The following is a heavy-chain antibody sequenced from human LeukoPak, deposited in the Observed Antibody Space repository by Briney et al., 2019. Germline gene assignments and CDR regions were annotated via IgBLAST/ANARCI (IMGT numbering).Heavy chain of an antibody. Sequence: ASVKVSCKVSGYTLTELSMHWVRQAPGKGLEWMGGFDPEDGETIYAQKFQGRVTITEDTSTDTAYMKLSSLTSEDTAVYSCAVLSYSSAFDDWGQRTLVTVSS. D-gene: IGHD6-19*01. CDR3: AVLSYSSAFDD. V-gene: IGHV1-24*01. CDR1: GYTLTELS. J-gene: IGHJ4*02. CDR2: FDPEDGET.